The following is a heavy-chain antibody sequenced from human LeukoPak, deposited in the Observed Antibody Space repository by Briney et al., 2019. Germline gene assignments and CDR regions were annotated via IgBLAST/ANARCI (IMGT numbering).Heavy chain of an antibody. V-gene: IGHV3-74*01. CDR2: IYNDGATT. D-gene: IGHD4-17*01. CDR3: AREKDDHGDPGPLDA. J-gene: IGHJ5*02. CDR1: GFMFSKFW. Sequence: GGSLRLSCAASGFMFSKFWMHWVRHVPGKGLVWVARIYNDGATTNYADSVKGRFTISRDNTANTLFLQMSSLRAEDTAVYYCAREKDDHGDPGPLDAWGQGDLVTVSS.